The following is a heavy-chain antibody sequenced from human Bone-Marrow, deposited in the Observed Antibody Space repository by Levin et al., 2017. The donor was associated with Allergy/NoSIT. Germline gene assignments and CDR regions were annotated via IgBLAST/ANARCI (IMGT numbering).Heavy chain of an antibody. J-gene: IGHJ4*02. CDR1: GFTFSSSA. CDR3: AKGHSSGWSYIDD. D-gene: IGHD6-19*01. V-gene: IGHV3-23*01. Sequence: SCAASGFTFSSSAMNWVRQAPGKGLEWVSLISGIGGSTYYADSVRGRFTISRDNFKNTLSLQMSSLSAEDTAVYYCAKGHSSGWSYIDDWGQGTLVTVSS. CDR2: ISGIGGST.